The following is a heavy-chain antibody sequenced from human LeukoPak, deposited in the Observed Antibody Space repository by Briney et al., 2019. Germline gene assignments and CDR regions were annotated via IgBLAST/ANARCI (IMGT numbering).Heavy chain of an antibody. J-gene: IGHJ3*02. Sequence: PGGSLRLSCAASGFTFNTFGMNWVRQAPGKGLEWISYISSSSTSIHYADPVKGRFTISRDNAKNSLYLQMNSLRAEDTAVYYCAKDGTEGIAAAGPPRAFDIWGQGTMVTVSS. CDR3: AKDGTEGIAAAGPPRAFDI. V-gene: IGHV3-48*01. CDR1: GFTFNTFG. D-gene: IGHD6-13*01. CDR2: ISSSSTSI.